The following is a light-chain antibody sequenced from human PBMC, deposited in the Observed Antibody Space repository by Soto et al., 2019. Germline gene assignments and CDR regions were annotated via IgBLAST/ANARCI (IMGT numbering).Light chain of an antibody. V-gene: IGKV3-20*01. CDR1: QSVSSSY. CDR2: GGS. J-gene: IGKJ1*01. CDR3: QQYSSSRT. Sequence: EIVLTQSPGTLSLSPGERATLSCRASQSVSSSYLAWYQQKPGQAPRLLIYGGSSRATGIPFRFSGSGSETDFTLSIASLEPEDFAVYYCQQYSSSRTFGQGTKVDIK.